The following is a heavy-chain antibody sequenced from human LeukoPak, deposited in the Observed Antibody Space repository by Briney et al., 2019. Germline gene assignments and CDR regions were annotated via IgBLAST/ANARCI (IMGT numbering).Heavy chain of an antibody. V-gene: IGHV1-46*01. Sequence: VSVKVSCKASGYTFTSYYMRWVPHAPGQGLEWMGIINPSGGSTSYAQKFQGRVTMTRDTSTSTVYMELSSLRSEDTAVYYCARHDTSGWPGVQYWGQGTLVTVSS. D-gene: IGHD6-19*01. CDR3: ARHDTSGWPGVQY. J-gene: IGHJ4*02. CDR1: GYTFTSYY. CDR2: INPSGGST.